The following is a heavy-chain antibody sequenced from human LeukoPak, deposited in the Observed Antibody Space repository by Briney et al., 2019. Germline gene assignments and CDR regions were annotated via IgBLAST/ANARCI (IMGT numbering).Heavy chain of an antibody. CDR2: IIPILGIA. CDR3: ARDTYDSSGYPAYYFDY. Sequence: ASVKVSCKASGGTFSSYAISWVRQAPGQGLEWMGRIIPILGIANYAQKFQGRVTITADKSTSTAYMGLSSLRSEDTAVYYCARDTYDSSGYPAYYFDYWGQGTLVTVSS. CDR1: GGTFSSYA. V-gene: IGHV1-69*04. D-gene: IGHD3-22*01. J-gene: IGHJ4*02.